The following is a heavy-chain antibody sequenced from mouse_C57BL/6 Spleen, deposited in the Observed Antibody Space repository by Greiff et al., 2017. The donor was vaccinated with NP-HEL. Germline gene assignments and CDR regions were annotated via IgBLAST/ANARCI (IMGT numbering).Heavy chain of an antibody. CDR3: AWGAGYYGLDD. D-gene: IGHD1-1*01. CDR2: IHPSDGDT. V-gene: IGHV1-74*01. J-gene: IGHJ2*01. CDR1: GYTFTSYW. Sequence: QVQLQQPGAELVKPGASVKVSCKASGYTFTSYWMHWVKQRPGQGLEWIGRIHPSDGDTNYNQKFKGKATLTVDKSSSTAYMQLSSLTSEDSAVYYCAWGAGYYGLDDWGQGTTLTVSS.